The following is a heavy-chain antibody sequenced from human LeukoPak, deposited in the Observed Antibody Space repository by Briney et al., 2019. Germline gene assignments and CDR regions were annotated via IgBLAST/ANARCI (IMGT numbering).Heavy chain of an antibody. CDR1: GGSFSGYY. D-gene: IGHD4-17*01. J-gene: IGHJ1*01. CDR3: AKLLNDYGDYTFQH. Sequence: SETLSLTCAVYGGSFSGYYWSWIRQPPGKGLEWIGEINHSGSTNYNPSLKSRVTISVDTSKNQFSLKLSSVTAADTAVYYCAKLLNDYGDYTFQHWGQGTLVTVSS. CDR2: INHSGST. V-gene: IGHV4-34*01.